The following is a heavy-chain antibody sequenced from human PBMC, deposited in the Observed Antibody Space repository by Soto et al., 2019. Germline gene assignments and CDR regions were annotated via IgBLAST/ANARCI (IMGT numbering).Heavy chain of an antibody. V-gene: IGHV3-53*04. CDR3: ARDFRPPYGVRYFDY. CDR2: IYSGGST. D-gene: IGHD4-17*01. CDR1: GFTVSSNY. Sequence: GGSLRLACAASGFTVSSNYMSWVRQAPGKGLEWVSVIYSGGSTYYADSVKGRFTISRHNSKNTLYLLMNSLRAEDTAVYYCARDFRPPYGVRYFDYWGQGTLVTVSS. J-gene: IGHJ4*02.